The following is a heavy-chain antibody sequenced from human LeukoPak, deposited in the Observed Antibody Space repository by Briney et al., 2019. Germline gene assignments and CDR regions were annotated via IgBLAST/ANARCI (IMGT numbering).Heavy chain of an antibody. D-gene: IGHD3-10*02. Sequence: PGGSLRLSCAASGFTFNKAWMSWVRQAPGKGLEWVGRIKIKTDGGTTDYAAPVKGRFTISRDNAKNSLYLQMNSLRAEDTAVYYCAELGITMIGGVWGKGTTVTISS. CDR2: IKIKTDGGTT. CDR3: AELGITMIGGV. J-gene: IGHJ6*04. CDR1: GFTFNKAW. V-gene: IGHV3-15*01.